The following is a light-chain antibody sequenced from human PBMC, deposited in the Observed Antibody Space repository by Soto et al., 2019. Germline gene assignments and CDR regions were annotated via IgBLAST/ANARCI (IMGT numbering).Light chain of an antibody. J-gene: IGLJ1*01. V-gene: IGLV2-14*01. CDR3: SSYTSSSTRLYV. CDR2: EVS. Sequence: QSVLTQPDSVSGSPGQSITISCTGTSSDVGGYNYVSWYQQHPGKAPKLMIYEVSNRPSGVSNRFSGSKSGNTASLTISGLQAEDEADYYCSSYTSSSTRLYVFGTGTKVTVL. CDR1: SSDVGGYNY.